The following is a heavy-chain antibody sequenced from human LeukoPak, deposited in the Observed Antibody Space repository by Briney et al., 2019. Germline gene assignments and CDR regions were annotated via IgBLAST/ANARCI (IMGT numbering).Heavy chain of an antibody. CDR3: ARPNYGGKKGEDY. D-gene: IGHD4-23*01. CDR1: GFTVSSNY. Sequence: GGSLRLSCAASGFTVSSNYMSWVRQAPGKGLEWVSVIYSGGSTYYADSVKGRFTISRDNSKNTLYLQMNSLRAEDTAVYYCARPNYGGKKGEDYWGQGTLVTVSS. J-gene: IGHJ4*02. V-gene: IGHV3-53*01. CDR2: IYSGGST.